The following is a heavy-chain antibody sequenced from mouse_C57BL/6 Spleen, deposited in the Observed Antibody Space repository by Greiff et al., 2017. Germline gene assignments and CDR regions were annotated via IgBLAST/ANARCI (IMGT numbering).Heavy chain of an antibody. CDR2: IDPETGGT. Sequence: VKLVESGAELVRPGASVTLSCKASGYTFTDYEMHWVKQTPVHGLEWIGAIDPETGGTAYNQKFKGKAILTADKSSSTAYMELRSLTSEDSAVYYCTRSFSDWGQGTLVTVSA. D-gene: IGHD6-2*01. CDR1: GYTFTDYE. J-gene: IGHJ3*01. CDR3: TRSFSD. V-gene: IGHV1-15*01.